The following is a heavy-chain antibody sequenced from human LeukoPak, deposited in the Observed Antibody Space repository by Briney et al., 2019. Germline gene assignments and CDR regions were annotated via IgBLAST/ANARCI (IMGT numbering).Heavy chain of an antibody. V-gene: IGHV4-34*01. CDR3: ARGHAYYYDSSGYFWFDP. J-gene: IGHJ5*02. D-gene: IGHD3-22*01. Sequence: SETLSLTCAVYGGSFSGYYWSWIRQPPGKGLEWIGEINHSGSTNYNPSLKSRVTKSVDTSKNQFSLKLSSVTAADTAVYYCARGHAYYYDSSGYFWFDPWGQGTLVTVSS. CDR1: GGSFSGYY. CDR2: INHSGST.